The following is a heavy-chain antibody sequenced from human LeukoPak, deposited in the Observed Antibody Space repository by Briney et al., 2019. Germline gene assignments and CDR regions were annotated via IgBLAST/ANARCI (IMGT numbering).Heavy chain of an antibody. CDR1: GFTFSSYA. V-gene: IGHV3-23*01. CDR2: ISGSGGST. D-gene: IGHD1-26*01. Sequence: GGSLRLSCAASGFTFSSYAMSWVRQAPGKGLEWVSAISGSGGSTYYADSVKGRFGISRHNSKDTLYLQMNSLRPEDTAVYYCARLLEWEYYFDYWGQGTLVTVSS. J-gene: IGHJ4*02. CDR3: ARLLEWEYYFDY.